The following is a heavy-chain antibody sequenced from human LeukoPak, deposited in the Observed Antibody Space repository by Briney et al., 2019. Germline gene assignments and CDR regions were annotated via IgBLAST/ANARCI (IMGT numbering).Heavy chain of an antibody. V-gene: IGHV4-59*01. Sequence: SETLSLTCTVPGDSTSVYQGCWIRQPPGKGLEWIGYIYYSGITKYNPSLKGRVTISIDTSKNQFSLNLSSVTAADTAVYYCARNVLGDGFDIWGQGTMVTVSS. CDR3: ARNVLGDGFDI. CDR2: IYYSGIT. CDR1: GDSTSVYQ. D-gene: IGHD3-3*02. J-gene: IGHJ3*02.